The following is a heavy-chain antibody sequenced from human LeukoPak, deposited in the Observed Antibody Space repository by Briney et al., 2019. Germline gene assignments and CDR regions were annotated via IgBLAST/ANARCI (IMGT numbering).Heavy chain of an antibody. Sequence: QPGGSLRLSCAASGFTFSSHALSWVRQAPGKGLEWVSSLSGSGYNTYYADSVKGRFTISRDNSKNTLYLQMNSLRAEDTAVYYCAKESIDYWGQGTLVTVSS. V-gene: IGHV3-23*01. CDR1: GFTFSSHA. CDR2: LSGSGYNT. J-gene: IGHJ4*02. CDR3: AKESIDY.